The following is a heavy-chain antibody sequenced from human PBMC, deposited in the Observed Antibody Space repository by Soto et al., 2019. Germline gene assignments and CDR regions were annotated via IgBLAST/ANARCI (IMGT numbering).Heavy chain of an antibody. V-gene: IGHV3-23*01. CDR2: ISGSGGST. D-gene: IGHD6-19*01. J-gene: IGHJ4*02. CDR3: AKDPGSGWLYYFDY. CDR1: AFTFSSYS. Sequence: GGSLRLSCTASAFTFSSYSMSWVRQATGKGLEWVSAISGSGGSTYYADSVKGRFTISRDNSKNTLYLQMNSLRAEDTAVYYCAKDPGSGWLYYFDYWGQGTLVTVSS.